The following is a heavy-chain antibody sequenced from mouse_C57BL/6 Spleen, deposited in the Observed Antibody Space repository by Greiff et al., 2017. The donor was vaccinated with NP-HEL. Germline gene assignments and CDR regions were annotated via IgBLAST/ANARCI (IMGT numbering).Heavy chain of an antibody. CDR1: GYTFTNYW. J-gene: IGHJ2*01. V-gene: IGHV1-63*01. CDR2: IYPGGGYT. D-gene: IGHD2-4*01. Sequence: QVHVKQSGAELVRPGTSVKMSCKASGYTFTNYWIGWAKQRPGHGLEWIGDIYPGGGYTNYNEKFKGKATLTADKSSSTAYMQFSSLTSEDSAIYYCARNYDYDGGYYFGYWGQGTTLTVSS. CDR3: ARNYDYDGGYYFGY.